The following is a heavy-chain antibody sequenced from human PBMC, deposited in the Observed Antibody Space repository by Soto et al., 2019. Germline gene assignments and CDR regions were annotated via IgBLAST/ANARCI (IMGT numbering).Heavy chain of an antibody. J-gene: IGHJ4*02. D-gene: IGHD6-13*01. V-gene: IGHV4-34*01. CDR2: INHSGST. CDR3: ARGSSSSFDY. CDR1: GGSFSGYY. Sequence: SETLSLTCAVYGGSFSGYYWSWIRQPPGKGLEWIGEINHSGSTNYNPSLKSRVTISVDTSKNQFSLNLSSVTAADTAVYCCARGSSSSFDYGGQGTLVTVSS.